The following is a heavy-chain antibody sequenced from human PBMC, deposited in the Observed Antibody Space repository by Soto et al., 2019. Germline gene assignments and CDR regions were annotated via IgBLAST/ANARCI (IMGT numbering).Heavy chain of an antibody. CDR3: AAFPQRWLRKAPAGPPYGMDV. J-gene: IGHJ6*02. V-gene: IGHV1-58*01. D-gene: IGHD5-12*01. Sequence: SVKVSCKASGFTFTSSAVQWVRQARGQRLEWIGWIVVGSGNTNYAQKFQERVTITRDMSTSTAYMELSSLRSEDTAVYYCAAFPQRWLRKAPAGPPYGMDVWGQGTTVTVSS. CDR2: IVVGSGNT. CDR1: GFTFTSSA.